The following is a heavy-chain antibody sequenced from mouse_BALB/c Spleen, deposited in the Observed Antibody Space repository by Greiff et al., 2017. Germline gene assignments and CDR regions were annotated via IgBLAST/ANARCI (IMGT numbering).Heavy chain of an antibody. CDR2: ISSGGST. D-gene: IGHD1-1*01. V-gene: IGHV5-6-5*01. J-gene: IGHJ1*01. CDR3: AREGITTVVADWYFDV. Sequence: EVMLVESGGGLVKPGGSLKLSCAASGFTFSSYAMSWVRQTPEKRLEWVASISSGGSTYYPDSVKGRFTISRDNARNILYLQMSSLRSEDTAMYYCAREGITTVVADWYFDVWGAGTTVTVAS. CDR1: GFTFSSYA.